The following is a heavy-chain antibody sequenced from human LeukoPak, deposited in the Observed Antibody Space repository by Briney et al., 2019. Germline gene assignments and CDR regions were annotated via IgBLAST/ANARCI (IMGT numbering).Heavy chain of an antibody. D-gene: IGHD2-21*02. CDR3: ARDCGGDCYSAEDALDI. J-gene: IGHJ3*02. V-gene: IGHV5-51*01. CDR1: GYSFTSFW. CDR2: IYPGDSDT. Sequence: GESLKISCKGSGYSFTSFWIAWVRQMPGKGLEWMGIIYPGDSDTRYSPSFQGQVTISVDKSISTAYLQWSSLKASDTAMYYCARDCGGDCYSAEDALDIWGQGTMVTVSS.